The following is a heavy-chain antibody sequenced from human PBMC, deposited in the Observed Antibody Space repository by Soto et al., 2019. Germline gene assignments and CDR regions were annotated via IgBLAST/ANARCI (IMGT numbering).Heavy chain of an antibody. Sequence: GGSLRLSCVASGFTFSSYSMVWVRQAPGKGLEWVSYIFASSTTIYYADSVKGRFTVSRDNARNSLFLLMNSLRAEDTAVYYCARPRTAFGGFDLWGQGTRVTVSS. CDR2: IFASSTTI. V-gene: IGHV3-48*04. CDR3: ARPRTAFGGFDL. J-gene: IGHJ3*01. CDR1: GFTFSSYS. D-gene: IGHD2-15*01.